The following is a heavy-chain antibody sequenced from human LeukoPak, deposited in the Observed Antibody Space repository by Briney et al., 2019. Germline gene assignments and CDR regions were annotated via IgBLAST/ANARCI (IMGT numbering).Heavy chain of an antibody. CDR1: GGSISTYY. J-gene: IGHJ4*02. D-gene: IGHD6-19*01. V-gene: IGHV4-59*01. CDR2: IYYGGST. Sequence: PSETLSLTCTVSGGSISTYYWSWIRQPPGMGLEGIGYIYYGGSTNYNTSLKSRVTISLDTSNNQFSLNLSAATAADTAIYYCARETRGYGSGSYDGFDYWGQGTLVTVSS. CDR3: ARETRGYGSGSYDGFDY.